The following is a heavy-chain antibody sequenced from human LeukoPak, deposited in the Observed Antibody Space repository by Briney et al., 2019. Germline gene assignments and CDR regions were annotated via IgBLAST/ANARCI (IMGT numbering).Heavy chain of an antibody. CDR2: INPNSGGT. D-gene: IGHD3-10*01. Sequence: ASVKVSCKASGYTFTGYYMHWVRQAPGQGPEWMGWINPNSGGTNYAQKFQGRVTMTRDTSISTAYMELSRLRSDDTAVYYCARDSSHYGSGSYYNTYYFDYWGQGTLVTVSS. V-gene: IGHV1-2*02. J-gene: IGHJ4*02. CDR3: ARDSSHYGSGSYYNTYYFDY. CDR1: GYTFTGYY.